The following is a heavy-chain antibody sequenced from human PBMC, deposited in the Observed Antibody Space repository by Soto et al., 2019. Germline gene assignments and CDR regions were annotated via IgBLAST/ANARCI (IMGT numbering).Heavy chain of an antibody. CDR2: IIPIFGTA. J-gene: IGHJ6*02. CDR1: GGTFSSYA. Sequence: ASVKVSCKASGGTFSSYAISWVRQAPGQGLEWMGGIIPIFGTANYAQKFQGRVTITADESTSTAYMELSSLRSEDTAAYYCARDGCSSTSCYDVSYYYGMDVWGQGTTVTVSS. D-gene: IGHD2-2*01. CDR3: ARDGCSSTSCYDVSYYYGMDV. V-gene: IGHV1-69*13.